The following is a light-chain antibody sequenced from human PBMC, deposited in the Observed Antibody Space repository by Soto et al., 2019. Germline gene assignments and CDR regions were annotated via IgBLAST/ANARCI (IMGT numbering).Light chain of an antibody. CDR1: QSVSSSS. CDR2: GAS. Sequence: ETVLPQAPGSLDECPGGRASISRWASQSVSSSSLAWYQQKPGQAPRLLIYGASNRATGIPDRISGSGSGTDFTLTISRLAPEDFPAYYCQPYRSSPLTFGQGTQVDIK. V-gene: IGKV3-20*01. CDR3: QPYRSSPLT. J-gene: IGKJ1*01.